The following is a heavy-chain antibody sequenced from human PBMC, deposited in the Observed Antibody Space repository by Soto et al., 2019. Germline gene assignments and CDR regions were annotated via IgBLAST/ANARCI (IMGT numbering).Heavy chain of an antibody. D-gene: IGHD3-9*01. V-gene: IGHV1-69*06. CDR1: GGTFSSYA. Sequence: ASVKVSCKASGGTFSSYAISWVRQAPGQGLEWMGGIIPIFGTANYAQKFQGRVTITPDKSTSTAYMELRSLRSEDTAVYYCARDDYDILTGYLGPNWFDPWGQGTQVTVSS. CDR2: IIPIFGTA. J-gene: IGHJ5*02. CDR3: ARDDYDILTGYLGPNWFDP.